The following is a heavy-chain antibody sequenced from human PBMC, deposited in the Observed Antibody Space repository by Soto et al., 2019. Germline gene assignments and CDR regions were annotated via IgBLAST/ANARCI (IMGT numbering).Heavy chain of an antibody. CDR3: ATVSASHHLWSGYLQLFDY. V-gene: IGHV1-24*01. CDR2: FDPEDGET. Sequence: AASVKVSCKVSGYTLTELSMHWVRQAPGKGLEWMGGFDPEDGETIYAQKFQGRVTMTEDTSTDTAYMELSSLRSEDTAVYYCATVSASHHLWSGYLQLFDYWGQGTLVTVSS. CDR1: GYTLTELS. D-gene: IGHD3-3*02. J-gene: IGHJ4*02.